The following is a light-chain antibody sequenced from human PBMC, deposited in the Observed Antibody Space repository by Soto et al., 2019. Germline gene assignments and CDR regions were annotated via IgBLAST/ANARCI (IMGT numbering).Light chain of an antibody. V-gene: IGKV1-39*01. CDR1: QSISSY. J-gene: IGKJ4*01. Sequence: DIQMTQSPSSLSASVGERVTITCRASQSISSYLNWYQQKPGKAPKLLIYAASSLQSGVPSRFSGSGSGTDSTLTISSLQPEDFATYYCQQSYSTPLTFGGGTKVEIK. CDR3: QQSYSTPLT. CDR2: AAS.